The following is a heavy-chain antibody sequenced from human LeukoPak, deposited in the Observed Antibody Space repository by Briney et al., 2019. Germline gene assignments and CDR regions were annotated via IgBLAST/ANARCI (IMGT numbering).Heavy chain of an antibody. V-gene: IGHV4-39*01. J-gene: IGHJ4*02. CDR1: GGSISSGNSY. CDR2: IYYSGST. Sequence: PSETLSLTCTVSGGSISSGNSYWGWIRQPPGKGLEWIANIYYSGSTYYNPSLKSRVTISVDTSKNQFSLRLSSVTAADTAVYYCAKQRYFDWLLDYWGQGTLVTVSS. D-gene: IGHD3-9*01. CDR3: AKQRYFDWLLDY.